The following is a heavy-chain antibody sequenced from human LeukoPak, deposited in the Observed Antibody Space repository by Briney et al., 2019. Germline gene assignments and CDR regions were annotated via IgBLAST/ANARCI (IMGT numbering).Heavy chain of an antibody. D-gene: IGHD2-21*02. Sequence: GGSLRLSCAASGFTFSSYWMSWVRQAPGKGLEWVANIKQDGSEKYYVDSVKGRFTISRDNAKNSLYLQMNSLRAEDTAMYYCARLYCGGDCYSVSPYWGQGTLVTVSS. CDR2: IKQDGSEK. CDR1: GFTFSSYW. J-gene: IGHJ4*02. V-gene: IGHV3-7*03. CDR3: ARLYCGGDCYSVSPY.